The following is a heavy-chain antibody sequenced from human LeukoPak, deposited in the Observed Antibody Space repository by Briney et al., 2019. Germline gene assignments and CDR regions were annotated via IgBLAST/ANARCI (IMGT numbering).Heavy chain of an antibody. CDR1: GVSISSGAFY. J-gene: IGHJ5*02. Sequence: KPSQTLSLTCTVSGVSISSGAFYWNWIRQHPGKGLEWIGYIYYGGSTYYNPSLKSRLTISVDTSKNQLSLKLSSVTAADTAVYYCARPTGSGRSNWFDPWGQGTLVTVSS. CDR3: ARPTGSGRSNWFDP. CDR2: IYYGGST. D-gene: IGHD3-10*01. V-gene: IGHV4-31*03.